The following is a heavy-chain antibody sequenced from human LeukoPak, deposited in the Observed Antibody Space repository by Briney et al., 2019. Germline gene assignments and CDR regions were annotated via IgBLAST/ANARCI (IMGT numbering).Heavy chain of an antibody. J-gene: IGHJ5*02. D-gene: IGHD3-22*01. CDR1: GYTFTSYY. V-gene: IGHV1-46*01. Sequence: ASVKVSCKASGYTFTSYYMHWVRQAPGQGLEWMGIINPSGGSTSYAQKFQGRVTMIRDMSTSTVYMELSSLRSEDTAVYYCAREGYYYDSSGYSNWFDPWGQGTLVTVSS. CDR2: INPSGGST. CDR3: AREGYYYDSSGYSNWFDP.